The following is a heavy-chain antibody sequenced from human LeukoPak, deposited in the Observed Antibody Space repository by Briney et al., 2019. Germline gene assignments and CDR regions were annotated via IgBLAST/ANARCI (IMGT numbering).Heavy chain of an antibody. D-gene: IGHD3-10*01. CDR2: IYPGDSDT. Sequence: GESLKISCKGSGYSFTSYWVGWVRQMPGKGLEWMGIIYPGDSDTRYSPSFQGQVTISADKSISTAYPQWSSLKASDTAMYYCARAHTSGGYYYYYMDVWGKGTTVTVSS. V-gene: IGHV5-51*01. CDR3: ARAHTSGGYYYYYMDV. J-gene: IGHJ6*03. CDR1: GYSFTSYW.